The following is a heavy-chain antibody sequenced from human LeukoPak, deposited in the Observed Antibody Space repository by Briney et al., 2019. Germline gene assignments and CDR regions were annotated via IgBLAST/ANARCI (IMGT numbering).Heavy chain of an antibody. CDR1: GFVFSDYY. V-gene: IGHV3-11*05. J-gene: IGHJ6*02. CDR2: ISTDSSYT. Sequence: GGSLRLSCAASGFVFSDYYMSWIRQAPGKGLEWVSYISTDSSYTNYADSVRGRSTISRGNAKNALYLQMNSLRDEDTAVYYRARDGYGLDVWGQGTTVTVSS. CDR3: ARDGYGLDV.